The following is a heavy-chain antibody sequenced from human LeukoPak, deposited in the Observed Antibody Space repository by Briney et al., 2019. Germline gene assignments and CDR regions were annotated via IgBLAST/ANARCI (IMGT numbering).Heavy chain of an antibody. CDR3: ARDLRMVRGVMGHWYFDL. V-gene: IGHV1-69*04. CDR1: GGTFSSYA. CDR2: IIPILGIA. J-gene: IGHJ2*01. D-gene: IGHD3-10*01. Sequence: SVKVSCKASGGTFSSYAISWVRQAPGQGLEWMGRIIPILGIANYAQKFQGRVTITADKSTSTAYMELSSLRSEDTAVYYCARDLRMVRGVMGHWYFDLWGRGTLVTVSS.